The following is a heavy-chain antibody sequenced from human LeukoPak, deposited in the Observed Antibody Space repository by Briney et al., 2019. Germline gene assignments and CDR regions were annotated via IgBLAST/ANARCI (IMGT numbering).Heavy chain of an antibody. J-gene: IGHJ4*02. CDR1: GFTFSSYA. CDR2: ISYDGSNK. D-gene: IGHD3-22*01. Sequence: PGGSLRLSCAASGFTFSSYAMHWVRQAPGKGLEWVAVISYDGSNKYYADSVKGRFTISRDNSKNTLYLQMNSLRAEDTAVYYCASGYYYDSSGPGWWGQGTLVTVSS. V-gene: IGHV3-30*04. CDR3: ASGYYYDSSGPGW.